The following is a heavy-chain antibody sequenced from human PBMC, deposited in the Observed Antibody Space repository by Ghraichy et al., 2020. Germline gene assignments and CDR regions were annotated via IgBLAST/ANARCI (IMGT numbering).Heavy chain of an antibody. CDR2: LGADGRST. CDR3: AKEGGRLGEGAFAV. J-gene: IGHJ3*01. CDR1: EFTFDGYP. D-gene: IGHD3-10*01. V-gene: IGHV3-23*01. Sequence: GGSLRLSCAASEFTFDGYPMTWVRQAPGKGLEWVSTLGADGRSTYYSDSVNGRFTISRDRSKRTLYLQMTSLRVEDTAVYYCAKEGGRLGEGAFAVWSQGTLVTVSS.